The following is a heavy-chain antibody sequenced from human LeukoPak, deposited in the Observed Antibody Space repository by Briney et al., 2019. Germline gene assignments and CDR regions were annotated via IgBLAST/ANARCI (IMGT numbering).Heavy chain of an antibody. Sequence: SETLSLTCTVSGGSISSSSYYWGWIRQPPGKGLEWIGSIYYSGSTYYNPSLKSRVTISVDTSKNQFSLKLSSVTAADTAVYYCARLVGAHESWFDPWGQGTLVTVSS. CDR1: GGSISSSSYY. CDR3: ARLVGAHESWFDP. J-gene: IGHJ5*02. V-gene: IGHV4-39*01. D-gene: IGHD1-26*01. CDR2: IYYSGST.